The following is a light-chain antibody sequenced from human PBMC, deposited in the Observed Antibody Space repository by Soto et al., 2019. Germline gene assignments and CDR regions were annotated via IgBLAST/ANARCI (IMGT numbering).Light chain of an antibody. Sequence: TQSPALLSVSPGETATLSCKASRPIANKLAWYQQSPGQTPRLLIYGASTRASGVPDRFSGSGSGTDFTLTITSAQAEDFATYYGQQSYDWPPTTVGQGTKFDIK. CDR2: GAS. V-gene: IGKV3D-15*01. CDR1: RPIANK. CDR3: QQSYDWPPTT. J-gene: IGKJ2*01.